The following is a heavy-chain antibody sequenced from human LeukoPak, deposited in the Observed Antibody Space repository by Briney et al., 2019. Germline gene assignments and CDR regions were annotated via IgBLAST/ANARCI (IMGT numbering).Heavy chain of an antibody. D-gene: IGHD6-13*01. CDR3: ARVGIAAAGTDYYGMDV. J-gene: IGHJ6*02. Sequence: SETLSLTCTVSGGSISSSSYYWGWIRQPPGKGLEWIGSIYYSGSAYYNPSLKSRVTISVDTSKNQFSLKLSSVTAADTAVYYCARVGIAAAGTDYYGMDVWGQGTTVTVSS. CDR1: GGSISSSSYY. CDR2: IYYSGSA. V-gene: IGHV4-39*07.